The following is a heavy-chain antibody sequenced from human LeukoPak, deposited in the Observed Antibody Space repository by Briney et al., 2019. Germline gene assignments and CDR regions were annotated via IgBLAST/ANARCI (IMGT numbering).Heavy chain of an antibody. V-gene: IGHV1-2*06. Sequence: ASVKVSCKASGYTFTGYYMHWVRQAPGQVLEWMGRINPNSGGTNYAQKFQGRVTMTRDTSISTAYMELSRLRSDDTAVYYCARDAGRQQLAGGYWGQGTLVTVSS. D-gene: IGHD6-13*01. J-gene: IGHJ4*02. CDR3: ARDAGRQQLAGGY. CDR1: GYTFTGYY. CDR2: INPNSGGT.